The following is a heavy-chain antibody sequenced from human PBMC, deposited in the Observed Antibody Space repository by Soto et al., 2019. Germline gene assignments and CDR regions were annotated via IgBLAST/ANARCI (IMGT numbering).Heavy chain of an antibody. CDR2: INHSGST. J-gene: IGHJ4*02. D-gene: IGHD3-10*01. V-gene: IGHV4-34*02. Sequence: QVQLQQWGAGLLKPSETLSLTCAVYGESFSGYYWSWIRQPPGKGLEWIGEINHSGSTKYNPSLKSKDNMSVDTSKDEFFLKLSSVTAADPAVYYCASSGSYYTIAFDYWGQGTLVTVSS. CDR1: GESFSGYY. CDR3: ASSGSYYTIAFDY.